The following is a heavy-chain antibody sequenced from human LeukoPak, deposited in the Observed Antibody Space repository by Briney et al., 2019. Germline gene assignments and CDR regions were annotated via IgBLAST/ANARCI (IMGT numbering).Heavy chain of an antibody. J-gene: IGHJ4*02. CDR1: GFTFSSYG. CDR2: ISGSGGST. V-gene: IGHV3-23*01. CDR3: AKTSPLTWWAPTIDY. D-gene: IGHD2-15*01. Sequence: PGGSLRLSCAASGFTFSSYGMSWVRQAPGKGLEWVSAISGSGGSTSYADSVKGRFTISRDNSKNTLYLQMNSLRAEDTAIYYCAKTSPLTWWAPTIDYWGQGTLVTVSS.